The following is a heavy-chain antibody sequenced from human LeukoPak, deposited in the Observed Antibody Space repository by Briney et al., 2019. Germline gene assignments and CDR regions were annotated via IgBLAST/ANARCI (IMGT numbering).Heavy chain of an antibody. J-gene: IGHJ4*02. CDR2: IYYSGSN. V-gene: IGHV4-39*01. CDR1: GDSIGSPTYY. CDR3: ARLKTAAGTKYFDY. Sequence: PSETLSLTCTVSGDSIGSPTYYWGWIRQPPGKGLEWIGTIYYSGSNYNNLSLKSRVTISVDASKNQFSLRLSSVTAADTAVYYCARLKTAAGTKYFDYWGQGTLVTVSS. D-gene: IGHD6-13*01.